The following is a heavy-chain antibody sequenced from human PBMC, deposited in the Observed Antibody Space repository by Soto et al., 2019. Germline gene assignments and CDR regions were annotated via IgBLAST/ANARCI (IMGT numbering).Heavy chain of an antibody. D-gene: IGHD3-16*01. J-gene: IGHJ5*02. CDR2: IKHVGGT. CDR3: VRIRYQLPSSVLWLDP. V-gene: IGHV4-34*01. Sequence: SETLSLTCAVYGGFLSESYWTWIRQPPGKGLECIGEIKHVGGTNYNPSLKSRVTMSVDTSQNQFSLRLISVTAADTAMYFCVRIRYQLPSSVLWLDPWGQGTPVTVSS. CDR1: GGFLSESY.